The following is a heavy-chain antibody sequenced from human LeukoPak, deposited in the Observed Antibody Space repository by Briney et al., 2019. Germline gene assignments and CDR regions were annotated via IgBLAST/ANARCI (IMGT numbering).Heavy chain of an antibody. V-gene: IGHV4-34*01. CDR1: GGSFSGYY. Sequence: ASETLSLTCAVYGGSFSGYYWSWIRQPPGKGLEWIGEINHSGSTNYNPSLKSRVTISVDTSKNQFSLKLSSVTAADTAVYYCARGLLSNTVTTKAFDIWGQGTMVTVSS. D-gene: IGHD4-17*01. CDR3: ARGLLSNTVTTKAFDI. CDR2: INHSGST. J-gene: IGHJ3*02.